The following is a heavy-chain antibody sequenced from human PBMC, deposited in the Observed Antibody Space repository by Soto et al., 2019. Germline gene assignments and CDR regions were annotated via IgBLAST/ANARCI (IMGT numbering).Heavy chain of an antibody. CDR2: IYPGDSDT. D-gene: IGHD5-12*01. CDR1: GYSFTTYW. Sequence: RXASLKISCKGCGYSFTTYWIGWVRQMPGKGLEWMGIIYPGDSDTRYSPPFQGQVTISADKSISTAYLQWSSLKASDTAMYFCARKRDGYNPYYFDYWGQGTLVTVSS. V-gene: IGHV5-51*01. J-gene: IGHJ4*02. CDR3: ARKRDGYNPYYFDY.